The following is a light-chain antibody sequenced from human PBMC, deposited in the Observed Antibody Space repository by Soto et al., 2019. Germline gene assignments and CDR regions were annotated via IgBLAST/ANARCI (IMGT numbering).Light chain of an antibody. CDR1: QSISSNY. CDR3: QQYGSSPLYS. CDR2: GAS. J-gene: IGKJ2*03. V-gene: IGKV3-20*01. Sequence: EIVLTQSPGTLSLSPGERATLSCRASQSISSNYFAWYQQKPGQAPRLLIFGASTRATGIPDRFSGSGSGTDVTLTISRLEPEDFAVYYCQQYGSSPLYSFGQGTKVEIK.